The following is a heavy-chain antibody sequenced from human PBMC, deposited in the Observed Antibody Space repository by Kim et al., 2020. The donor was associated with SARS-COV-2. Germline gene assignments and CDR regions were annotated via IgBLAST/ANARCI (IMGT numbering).Heavy chain of an antibody. D-gene: IGHD3-9*01. CDR3: ARSPLRYFDWPSIDY. Sequence: DSVKGRFTISRDKSQNTLSLQMNSLRAEDTAGYYCARSPLRYFDWPSIDYWGQGTLVTVSS. V-gene: IGHV3-30*01. J-gene: IGHJ4*02.